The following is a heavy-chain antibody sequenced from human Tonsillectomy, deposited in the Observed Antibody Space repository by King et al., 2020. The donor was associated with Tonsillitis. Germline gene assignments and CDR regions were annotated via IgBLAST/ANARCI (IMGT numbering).Heavy chain of an antibody. CDR3: AHKECLSGYYTPYFDY. Sequence: ITLKESGPTLVKPTQTLTLTCTLSGFSLSTSGVGVGWIRQPPGKALEWLALIYWSDDKRYSPSLKSRLTITKDTSKNQVVLTMTNMDPVDTATYYCAHKECLSGYYTPYFDYWGQGTLVTVSS. D-gene: IGHD3-22*01. V-gene: IGHV2-5*01. CDR1: GFSLSTSGVG. J-gene: IGHJ4*02. CDR2: IYWSDDK.